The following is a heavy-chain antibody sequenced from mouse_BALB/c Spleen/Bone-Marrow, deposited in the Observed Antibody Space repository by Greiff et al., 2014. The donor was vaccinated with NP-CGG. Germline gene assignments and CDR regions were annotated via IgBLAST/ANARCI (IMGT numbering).Heavy chain of an antibody. CDR1: GFNIKDTY. Sequence: VQLQQSGAELVKPGASVKLSCTASGFNIKDTYMHWVKHRPEQGLEWIGRIDPANGNTKYDPKFQGKATITADTSSNTAYLQPSSLASEDTAVYFCARYFYGRSHFYLWGPGTPPPGSS. D-gene: IGHD1-1*01. CDR2: IDPANGNT. J-gene: IGHJ2*01. V-gene: IGHV14-3*02. CDR3: ARYFYGRSHFYL.